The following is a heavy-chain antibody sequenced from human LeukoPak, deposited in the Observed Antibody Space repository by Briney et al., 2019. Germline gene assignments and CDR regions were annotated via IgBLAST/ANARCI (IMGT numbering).Heavy chain of an antibody. J-gene: IGHJ6*04. CDR3: ARVQSRSSSSRGPYYYGMDV. CDR2: INPSGGST. V-gene: IGHV1-46*01. CDR1: GYTFTSYY. D-gene: IGHD6-6*01. Sequence: ASVKVSCKASGYTFTSYYMHWVRQAPGQGLEWMGIINPSGGSTSYAQKFQGRVTMTRDTSTSTVYMELSSLRSEDTAVYYCARVQSRSSSSRGPYYYGMDVWGAGTTGTVSS.